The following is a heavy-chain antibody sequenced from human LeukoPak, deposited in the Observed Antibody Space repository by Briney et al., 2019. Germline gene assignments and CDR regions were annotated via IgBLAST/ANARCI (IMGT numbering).Heavy chain of an antibody. CDR3: AGQNDFWSGYFGNWFDP. CDR1: GGSISSSSYY. J-gene: IGHJ5*02. Sequence: SETLSLTCTVSGGSISSSSYYWGWIRQPPGKGLEWIGSIYYSGSTYYNPSLRSRVTISVDTSKNQFSLKLSSVTAADTAVYYCAGQNDFWSGYFGNWFDPWGQGTLVTVSS. V-gene: IGHV4-39*07. CDR2: IYYSGST. D-gene: IGHD3-3*01.